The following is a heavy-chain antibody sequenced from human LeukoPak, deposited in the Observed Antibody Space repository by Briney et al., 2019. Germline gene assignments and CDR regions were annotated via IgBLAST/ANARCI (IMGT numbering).Heavy chain of an antibody. CDR2: ISYDGSNK. J-gene: IGHJ6*03. CDR1: GFTFSSYG. V-gene: IGHV3-30*03. CDR3: ATYGSGSYPYYYYYMDV. D-gene: IGHD3-10*01. Sequence: GGSLRLSCAASGFTFSSYGMHWVRQAPGKGLEWVAVISYDGSNKYYADSVKGRFTISRDNSKNTLYLQMNSLRAEDTAVYCCATYGSGSYPYYYYYMDVWGKGTTVTVSS.